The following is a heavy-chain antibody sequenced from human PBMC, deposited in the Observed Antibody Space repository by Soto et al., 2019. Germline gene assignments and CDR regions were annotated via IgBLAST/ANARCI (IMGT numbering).Heavy chain of an antibody. V-gene: IGHV3-30-3*01. CDR1: RFTFSSYA. CDR2: ISHDGSEK. D-gene: IGHD6-13*01. CDR3: ARAAAYFYHYYYAMDV. Sequence: QVQLVESGGGVVQPGKSLRLSCAASRFTFSSYAMDWVRQAPGKGLEWVAVISHDGSEKYYGDSVKGRFTISRDNPKNTVYLQMNSLRPEDTAVYYCARAAAYFYHYYYAMDVWGQGTAVTVPS. J-gene: IGHJ6*02.